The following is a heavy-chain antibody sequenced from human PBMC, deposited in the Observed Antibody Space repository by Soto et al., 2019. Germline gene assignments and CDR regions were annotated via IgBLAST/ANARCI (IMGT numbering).Heavy chain of an antibody. V-gene: IGHV3-23*01. D-gene: IGHD3-22*01. J-gene: IGHJ4*02. CDR3: AKDMNYYDKGIEI. CDR1: GFTFTNYA. CDR2: ISDSGGTA. Sequence: GGSLRLSCTASGFTFTNYAMNWVRQAPGKGLEWVSVISDSGGTAFYSDSVQGRFTISRDNSKNTLYLQMNSLRAEDTAIYYCAKDMNYYDKGIEIWGQGTLVTVSS.